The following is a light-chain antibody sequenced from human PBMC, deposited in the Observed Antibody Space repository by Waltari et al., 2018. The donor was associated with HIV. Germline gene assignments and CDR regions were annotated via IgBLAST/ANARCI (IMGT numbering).Light chain of an antibody. Sequence: SYELTQPPSMSVAAGQAARFTCGGHNIGVRSGHWYQKRPGQAPVLVVYDNSDRPPGTPDRFSGSNSRNTATLTISRVEAGDEAEYYCQVWDNIGDRVVFGGGTKLTVL. J-gene: IGLJ2*01. CDR2: DNS. CDR3: QVWDNIGDRVV. CDR1: NIGVRS. V-gene: IGLV3-21*02.